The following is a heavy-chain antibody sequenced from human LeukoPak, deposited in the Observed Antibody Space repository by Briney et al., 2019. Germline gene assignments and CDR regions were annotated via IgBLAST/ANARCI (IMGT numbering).Heavy chain of an antibody. V-gene: IGHV3-66*01. CDR3: ARGWNSRLYYYYYYMDV. J-gene: IGHJ6*03. D-gene: IGHD1-7*01. CDR1: GFTFSSYA. CDR2: IYSGGST. Sequence: GGSLRLSCAASGFTFSSYAMSWVRQAPGKGLEWVSVIYSGGSTYYADSVKGRFTISRDNSKNTLYLQMNSLRAEDTAVYYCARGWNSRLYYYYYYMDVWGKGTTVTVSS.